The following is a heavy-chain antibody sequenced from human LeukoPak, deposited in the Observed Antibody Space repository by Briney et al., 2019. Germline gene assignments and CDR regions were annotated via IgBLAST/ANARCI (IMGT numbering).Heavy chain of an antibody. CDR1: GGSISSGSYY. D-gene: IGHD3-16*01. CDR3: ARVGGYDLSAYYFDY. Sequence: SETLSLTCTVSGGSISSGSYYWGWIRQPPGKGLEWIGSIYYSGSTYYNPSLKSRVTISVDTSKNQFSLKLSSVTAADTAVYYCARVGGYDLSAYYFDYWGQGTLVTVSS. V-gene: IGHV4-39*01. J-gene: IGHJ4*02. CDR2: IYYSGST.